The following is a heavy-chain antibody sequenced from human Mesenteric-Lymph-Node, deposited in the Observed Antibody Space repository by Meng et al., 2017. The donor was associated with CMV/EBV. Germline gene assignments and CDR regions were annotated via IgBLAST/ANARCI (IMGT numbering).Heavy chain of an antibody. J-gene: IGHJ4*02. CDR3: AKSDYCSSSNCYGY. CDR2: IGGSGAYT. Sequence: GESLKISCAASGFTFTNYAMNWVRQAPGKGLEWVSTIGGSGAYTYYADSVKGRFTISRDNSKNTLYLQMNSLRVEDTAVYYCAKSDYCSSSNCYGYWGQGTLVTVSS. V-gene: IGHV3-23*01. D-gene: IGHD2-2*01. CDR1: GFTFTNYA.